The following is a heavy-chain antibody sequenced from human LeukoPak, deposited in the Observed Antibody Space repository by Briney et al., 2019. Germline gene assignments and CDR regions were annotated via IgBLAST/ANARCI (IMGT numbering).Heavy chain of an antibody. CDR2: INQDGDKE. CDR1: GFPLSSYW. Sequence: PGGSLRLSCAGSGFPLSSYWMSWVRQAPGKGLEWVANINQDGDKEIYVASVKGRFTISRDNAKNTLYLQMNSLRDEDTAMYYCVRGSSGWNGLDYWGPGTLVTVSS. V-gene: IGHV3-7*02. D-gene: IGHD6-19*01. CDR3: VRGSSGWNGLDY. J-gene: IGHJ4*02.